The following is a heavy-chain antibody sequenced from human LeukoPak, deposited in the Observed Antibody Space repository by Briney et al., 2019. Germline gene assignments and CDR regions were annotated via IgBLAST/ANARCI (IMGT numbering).Heavy chain of an antibody. CDR2: INSDGSWT. Sequence: GGSLRLSCAASGNYWMHWVRQVPGKGLVWVSHINSDGSWTSYADSVKGRFTISKDNAKNTVYLQMNSLRAEDTAVYYCVSFYETYWGRGILVTVSS. J-gene: IGHJ4*02. CDR1: GNYW. CDR3: VSFYETY. V-gene: IGHV3-74*01. D-gene: IGHD2/OR15-2a*01.